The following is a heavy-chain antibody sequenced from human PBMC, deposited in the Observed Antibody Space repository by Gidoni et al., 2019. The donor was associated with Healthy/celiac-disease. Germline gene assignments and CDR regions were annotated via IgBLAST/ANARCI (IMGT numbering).Heavy chain of an antibody. D-gene: IGHD2-2*01. V-gene: IGHV5-10-1*03. CDR2: IDPSDSYT. J-gene: IGHJ6*03. CDR1: GSSFTSYW. CDR3: ARRGIDIVVVPAAKRPYYYYYYMDV. Sequence: DVQLVQSGAEVKKPGESLRISCKGSGSSFTSYWISWVRQMPGKGLEWMGRIDPSDSYTNYSPSFQGHVTISADKSISTAYLQWSSLKASDTAMYYCARRGIDIVVVPAAKRPYYYYYYMDVWGKGTTVTVSS.